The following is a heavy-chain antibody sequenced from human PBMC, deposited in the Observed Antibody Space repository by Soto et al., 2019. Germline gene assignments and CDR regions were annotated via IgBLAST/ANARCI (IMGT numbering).Heavy chain of an antibody. Sequence: ASVKVSCKASGYTFTSYGISWVRQAPGQGLEWMGWISAYNGNTNYAQKLQGRVTMTTDTSTSTAYMELSSLRSDDTAVYYCARAPYGSGSYSPDYFDYWGQGTLVTVSS. CDR3: ARAPYGSGSYSPDYFDY. CDR1: GYTFTSYG. J-gene: IGHJ4*02. CDR2: ISAYNGNT. D-gene: IGHD3-10*01. V-gene: IGHV1-18*01.